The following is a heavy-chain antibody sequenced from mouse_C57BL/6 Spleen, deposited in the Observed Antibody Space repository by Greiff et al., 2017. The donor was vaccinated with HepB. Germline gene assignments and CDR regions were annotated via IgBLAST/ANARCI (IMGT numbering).Heavy chain of an antibody. CDR3: ARHEGYYGNYEAMDY. Sequence: VQLVESGPGLVAPSQSLSITCTVSGFSLTSYGVHWVRQPPGKGLEWLVVIWSDGSTTYNSALKSRLSISKDNSKSQVFLKMNSLQTDDTAMYYCARHEGYYGNYEAMDYWGQGTSVTVSS. V-gene: IGHV2-6-1*01. CDR2: IWSDGST. CDR1: GFSLTSYG. J-gene: IGHJ4*01. D-gene: IGHD2-1*01.